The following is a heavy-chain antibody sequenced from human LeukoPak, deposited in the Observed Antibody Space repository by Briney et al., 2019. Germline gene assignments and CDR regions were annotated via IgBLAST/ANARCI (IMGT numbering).Heavy chain of an antibody. Sequence: GASVNVSFKASGFTFTNYAMQWVRQAPGQRLEWMGWINAGNGHTRYSQRFQGRVTITRDTSATTVYMEVTSLRSEDTAVYYCARGIWSRTVSSYYFDYWGQGTLVTVSS. CDR2: INAGNGHT. V-gene: IGHV1-3*01. CDR3: ARGIWSRTVSSYYFDY. D-gene: IGHD3-3*01. CDR1: GFTFTNYA. J-gene: IGHJ4*02.